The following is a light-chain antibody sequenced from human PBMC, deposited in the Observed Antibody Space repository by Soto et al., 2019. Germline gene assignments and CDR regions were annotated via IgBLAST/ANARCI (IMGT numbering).Light chain of an antibody. CDR3: QTYDSSLSMFV. CDR2: GDS. Sequence: QSVLTQTPSVSGAPGRRITISCTGSSSNIGAGYDVHWYQQLPGTAPKLLIFGDSSRPSGVPDRFSDSKSGTSASLAITGLRSEDEADYYCQTYDSSLSMFVFGTGTKLTVL. V-gene: IGLV1-40*01. J-gene: IGLJ1*01. CDR1: SSNIGAGYD.